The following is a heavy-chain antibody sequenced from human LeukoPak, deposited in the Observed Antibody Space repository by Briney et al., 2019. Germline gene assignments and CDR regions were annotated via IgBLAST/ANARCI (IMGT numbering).Heavy chain of an antibody. V-gene: IGHV1-18*01. D-gene: IGHD3-10*01. CDR2: TSAYNGNT. Sequence: ASVKVSCKASGYTFTSYGISWVRPAPGQGLEWMGWTSAYNGNTNYAQKLQGRVTMTTDTSTSTAYMELRSLRSDDTAVYYCAREGAMVRGVPYAFDIWGQGTMVTVSS. CDR3: AREGAMVRGVPYAFDI. J-gene: IGHJ3*02. CDR1: GYTFTSYG.